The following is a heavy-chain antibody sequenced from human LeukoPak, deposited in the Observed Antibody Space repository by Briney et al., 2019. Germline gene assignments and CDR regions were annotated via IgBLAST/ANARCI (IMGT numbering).Heavy chain of an antibody. CDR3: AKARSPYGSGSSSFDY. Sequence: GGSLRLSCAASGFTFSSYAMSWVRQAPGKGLEWVSAISGSGGSTYYADSVKGRFTISRDNSKNTLYLQMNSLRAEDTAVYYCAKARSPYGSGSSSFDYWGQGTLVTVSS. V-gene: IGHV3-23*01. J-gene: IGHJ4*02. CDR1: GFTFSSYA. CDR2: ISGSGGST. D-gene: IGHD3-10*01.